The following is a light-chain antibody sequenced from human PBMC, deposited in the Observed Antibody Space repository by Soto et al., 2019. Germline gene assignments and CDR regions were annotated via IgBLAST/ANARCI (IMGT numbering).Light chain of an antibody. Sequence: QSALTQPPSASVSPGQSVAISCTGTSSDVGAYNYVAWYQQHPGKVPKLVIYEVSKRPSGVPDRFSGSKSGNTASLTVSGLQADDEADYYCSSYAGSDVFVFGTGTKVTVL. CDR3: SSYAGSDVFV. V-gene: IGLV2-8*01. CDR1: SSDVGAYNY. J-gene: IGLJ1*01. CDR2: EVS.